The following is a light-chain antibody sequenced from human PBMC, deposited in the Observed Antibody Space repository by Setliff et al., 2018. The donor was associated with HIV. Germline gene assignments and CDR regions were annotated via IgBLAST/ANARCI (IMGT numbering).Light chain of an antibody. CDR1: SSDVGSYNR. Sequence: QSVLTQPPSVSGSPGQSVTISCNGTSSDVGSYNRVSWYQQPPGAAPKLIIFEVSNRPSGVPDRFSGSRSGNTASLTISGLKAEDESQYHCSSYSSSSTLVFGGGTQLTVL. CDR3: SSYSSSSTLV. V-gene: IGLV2-18*02. CDR2: EVS. J-gene: IGLJ2*01.